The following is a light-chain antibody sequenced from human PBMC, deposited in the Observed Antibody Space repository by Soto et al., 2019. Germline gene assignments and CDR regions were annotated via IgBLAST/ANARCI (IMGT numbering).Light chain of an antibody. J-gene: IGKJ2*01. CDR2: GAS. CDR1: KSVSSNY. CDR3: QHYGSSPPNT. V-gene: IGKV3-20*01. Sequence: ELVLTQSPGTLSLSPGVIATLSCRATKSVSSNYLAWYQQTPGQAPRLLIYGASIRATGIPDRFSGSGSGTDFSLTISRLEPDDFAVYYCQHYGSSPPNTFGQGTKLEIK.